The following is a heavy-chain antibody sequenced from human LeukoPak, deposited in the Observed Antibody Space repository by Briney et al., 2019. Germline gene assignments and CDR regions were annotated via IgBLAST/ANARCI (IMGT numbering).Heavy chain of an antibody. Sequence: PSETLSLTCTVSSASINSGGYYWNWVRQHPGKGPEWIGYIYYSGRTYYNPSLKSRVSMSLDTSKNQFSLNLNSVTAADTAVYYCARGRDTWADYWGQGTLVTVSS. D-gene: IGHD5-18*01. CDR2: IYYSGRT. CDR3: ARGRDTWADY. V-gene: IGHV4-31*03. J-gene: IGHJ4*02. CDR1: SASINSGGYY.